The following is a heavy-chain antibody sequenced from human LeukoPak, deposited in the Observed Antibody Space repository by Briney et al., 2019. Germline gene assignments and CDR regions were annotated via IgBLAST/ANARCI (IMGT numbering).Heavy chain of an antibody. CDR1: GFSFSSYG. D-gene: IGHD4-11*01. V-gene: IGHV3-30*18. CDR3: AKSKSPYPMDYIFDF. Sequence: PGGSLRLSCAASGFSFSSYGMHWVRQAPGKGLEWVAVISNDGSITKYGDSVKGRFTISRDNSKNTLYVQMNSLRTDDAAVYYCAKSKSPYPMDYIFDFWGQETLVTVSS. J-gene: IGHJ4*02. CDR2: ISNDGSIT.